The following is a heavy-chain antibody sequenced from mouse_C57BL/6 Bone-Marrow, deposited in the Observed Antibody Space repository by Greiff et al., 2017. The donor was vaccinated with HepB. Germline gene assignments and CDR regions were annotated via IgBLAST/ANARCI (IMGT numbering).Heavy chain of an antibody. D-gene: IGHD1-1*01. V-gene: IGHV1-5*01. Sequence: EVQLQQSGTVLARPGASVKMSCKTSGYTFTSYWMHWVKQRPGQGLEWIGAIYPGNSDTNYNQKFKGKATLTVDTSSSTAYMQLSSLTSEDSAVYYCARGYGSRDYWGQGTTLTVSS. CDR3: ARGYGSRDY. CDR1: GYTFTSYW. CDR2: IYPGNSDT. J-gene: IGHJ2*01.